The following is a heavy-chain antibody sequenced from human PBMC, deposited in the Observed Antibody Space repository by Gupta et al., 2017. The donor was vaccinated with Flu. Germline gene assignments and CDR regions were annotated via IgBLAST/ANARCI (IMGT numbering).Heavy chain of an antibody. CDR1: GRYFSRYH. V-gene: IGHV4-34*01. Sequence: QLQLQQLAAGLFKPSETLSHTCAVYGRYFSRYHWRCIRQPRGKGLQWIGEINHSGSTNYNPSLKSRVTISVDTAKNQFSLKLSSVTAADTAVYYCARGKGPRWFEPWGQGTLVTVSS. J-gene: IGHJ5*02. CDR3: ARGKGPRWFEP. CDR2: INHSGST.